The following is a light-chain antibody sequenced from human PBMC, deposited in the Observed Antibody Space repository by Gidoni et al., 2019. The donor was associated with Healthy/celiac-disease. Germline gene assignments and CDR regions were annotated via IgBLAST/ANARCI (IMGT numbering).Light chain of an antibody. CDR3: QQYNNWPSIT. V-gene: IGKV3-15*01. J-gene: IGKJ5*01. Sequence: EIVMTQSPATLSVSPGERATLSCRASQSVSSNLAWYQQKPGQAPRLIIYGASTRATGIPARFSGSGSGTEFTLTISSLQSEDFAVYYCQQYNNWPSITFXQXTRLEIK. CDR1: QSVSSN. CDR2: GAS.